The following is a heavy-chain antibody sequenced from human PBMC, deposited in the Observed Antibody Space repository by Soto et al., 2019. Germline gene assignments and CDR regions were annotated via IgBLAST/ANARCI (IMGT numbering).Heavy chain of an antibody. V-gene: IGHV1-2*02. D-gene: IGHD2-8*01. CDR2: VNPNNGAT. J-gene: IGHJ3*02. Sequence: ASVKGSCKAYGYTFTDHYIYWIRQAPGQGLVWMGWVNPNNGATKYAQRFQDRVTMTRDTSITTAYIEVSGLRSDDTAVFYCAKASGRRMEAFDIWGQGTMVTVSS. CDR1: GYTFTDHY. CDR3: AKASGRRMEAFDI.